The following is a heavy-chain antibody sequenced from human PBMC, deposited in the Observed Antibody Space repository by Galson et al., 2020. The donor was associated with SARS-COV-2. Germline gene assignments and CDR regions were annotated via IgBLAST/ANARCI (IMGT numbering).Heavy chain of an antibody. D-gene: IGHD6-19*01. CDR1: GYTLTELS. V-gene: IGHV1-24*01. CDR2: FDPEDGET. J-gene: IGHJ5*02. Sequence: GESLKISCKVSGYTLTELSMHWVRQAPGKGLEWMGGFDPEDGETIYAQKFQGRVTMTEDTSTDTAYMELSSLRSEDTAVYYCAPSAVAGPVNWFDPWGQGTLVTVSS. CDR3: APSAVAGPVNWFDP.